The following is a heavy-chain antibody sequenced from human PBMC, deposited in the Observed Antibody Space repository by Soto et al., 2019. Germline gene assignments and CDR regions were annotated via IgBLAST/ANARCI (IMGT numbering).Heavy chain of an antibody. CDR3: AHRDGARFYFDY. J-gene: IGHJ4*02. CDR2: IYWDDDK. V-gene: IGHV2-5*02. CDR1: GFSLSTNEVS. Sequence: QITLKESGPTVVKPTQTLTLTCTLSGFSLSTNEVSVGWIRQPPGKALEWLALIYWDDDKRYSPSLKNRLTXXKXXSKNQVVLTMTNMDPGDTATYYCAHRDGARFYFDYWGQGTLVTVTS.